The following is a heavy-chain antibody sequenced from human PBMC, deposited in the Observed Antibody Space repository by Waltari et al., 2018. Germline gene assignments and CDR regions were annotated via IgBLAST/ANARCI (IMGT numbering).Heavy chain of an antibody. CDR2: INPNSGGT. D-gene: IGHD5-12*01. Sequence: QVQLVQSGAEVKKPGASVTVSCKASGYTFTGYYMHRVRQAPGQGLEWMGRINPNSGGTNYAQKFQGRVTMTRDTSISTAYMELSRLRSDDTAVYYCARAGYSGYDGNDAFDIWGQGTMVTVSS. CDR3: ARAGYSGYDGNDAFDI. J-gene: IGHJ3*02. CDR1: GYTFTGYY. V-gene: IGHV1-2*06.